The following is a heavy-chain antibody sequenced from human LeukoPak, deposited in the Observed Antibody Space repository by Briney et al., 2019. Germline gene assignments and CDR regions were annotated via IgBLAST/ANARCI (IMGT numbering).Heavy chain of an antibody. D-gene: IGHD3-10*01. V-gene: IGHV4-61*02. Sequence: PSQTLSLTCTVSGGSISSGSYYWSWIRQPAGKGLEWIGRIYTSGSTNYNPSLKSRVTISVDTSKNQFSLKLSSVTAADTAVYYCARDRINTYYYYMDVWGKGTTVTISS. CDR1: GGSISSGSYY. CDR2: IYTSGST. J-gene: IGHJ6*03. CDR3: ARDRINTYYYYMDV.